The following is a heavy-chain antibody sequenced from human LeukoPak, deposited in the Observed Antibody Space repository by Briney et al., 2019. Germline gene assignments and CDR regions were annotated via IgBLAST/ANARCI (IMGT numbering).Heavy chain of an antibody. Sequence: GASVKVSCKAAGYTFSSYDNNWVRQAPGQGLEYMGWMNPSSGNTGYTQKFQGRITMTRDTSIGTAYMELSSLKSEDTALYYCTRMRGYTYGYWYLDLWGRGTLVTVSS. D-gene: IGHD5-18*01. J-gene: IGHJ2*01. CDR1: GYTFSSYD. V-gene: IGHV1-8*01. CDR3: TRMRGYTYGYWYLDL. CDR2: MNPSSGNT.